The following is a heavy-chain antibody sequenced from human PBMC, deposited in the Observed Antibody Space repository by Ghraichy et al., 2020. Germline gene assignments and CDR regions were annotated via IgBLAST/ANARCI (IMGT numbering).Heavy chain of an antibody. Sequence: GGSLRLSCVGSGFTFRGYSMNWVRQSPGKGLEWVSYITSSSRNIFYADSVKGRFTISRDNAQNSLYLQMNSLRDEDTAVYYCARGSKVVRFYYYDGMDVWGQGTTVTVSS. J-gene: IGHJ6*02. CDR3: ARGSKVVRFYYYDGMDV. CDR1: GFTFRGYS. V-gene: IGHV3-48*02. D-gene: IGHD4-23*01. CDR2: ITSSSRNI.